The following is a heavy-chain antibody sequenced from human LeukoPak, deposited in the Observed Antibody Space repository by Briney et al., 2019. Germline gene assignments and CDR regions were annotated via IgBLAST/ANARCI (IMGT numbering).Heavy chain of an antibody. J-gene: IGHJ3*02. V-gene: IGHV3-7*01. D-gene: IGHD2-2*02. CDR3: ARDVKYPLDI. CDR2: INLDGSEK. CDR1: GFSFSAYW. Sequence: GGSLRLSCAASGFSFSAYWMSWLRQASGKGLEWVANINLDGSEKYYVDSVRGRFTISRDNAKNSLYLQMNSLRDEDAAVYFCARDVKYPLDIWGQGTMVTVSS.